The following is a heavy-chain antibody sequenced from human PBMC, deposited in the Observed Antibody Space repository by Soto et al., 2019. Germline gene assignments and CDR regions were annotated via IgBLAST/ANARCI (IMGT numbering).Heavy chain of an antibody. J-gene: IGHJ4*02. V-gene: IGHV4-59*01. CDR2: IYYSGST. Sequence: SETLSLTCTVSGGSITSYYWNWIRQPPGKGLEWIGYIYYSGSTNYNPSLKSRVTISVDTSKNQFSLKLSSVTAADTAVYYCARDGYSSSLYSVWGQGILVTVSS. D-gene: IGHD6-13*01. CDR1: GGSITSYY. CDR3: ARDGYSSSLYSV.